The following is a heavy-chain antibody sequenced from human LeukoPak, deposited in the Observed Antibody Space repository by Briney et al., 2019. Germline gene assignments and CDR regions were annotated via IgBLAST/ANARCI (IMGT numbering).Heavy chain of an antibody. CDR3: ARDPPFIIGTTFFDY. Sequence: SGGSLRLSCAASGFTFSSYSMNWVRKAPGKGLEWVSSISTSSTYIYYADSVKGRFTISRDNAKNSLYLQMNSLRAEDTAVYYCARDPPFIIGTTFFDYWGQGTLVTVSS. J-gene: IGHJ4*02. CDR1: GFTFSSYS. CDR2: ISTSSTYI. D-gene: IGHD1-20*01. V-gene: IGHV3-21*01.